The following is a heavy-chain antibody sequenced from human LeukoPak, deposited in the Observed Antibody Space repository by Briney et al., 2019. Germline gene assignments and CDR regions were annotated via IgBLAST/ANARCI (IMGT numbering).Heavy chain of an antibody. CDR1: GFTFSSYG. J-gene: IGHJ6*03. D-gene: IGHD6-13*01. V-gene: IGHV3-30*02. CDR3: APRGYSSSLNYYYYYMDV. CDR2: IRYDGSNK. Sequence: GGSLRLSCAASGFTFSSYGMHWVRQAPGKGLEWVAFIRYDGSNKYYADSVKGRFTISRDNSKNTLYLQMNSLRAEDTAVYYRAPRGYSSSLNYYYYYMDVWGKGTTVTVSS.